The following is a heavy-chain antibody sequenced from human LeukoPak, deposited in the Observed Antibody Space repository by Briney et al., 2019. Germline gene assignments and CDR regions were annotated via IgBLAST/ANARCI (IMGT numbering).Heavy chain of an antibody. J-gene: IGHJ6*02. Sequence: PGGSLRLSCTASGFTFSSYSMNWVCKAPGKGQEWVSSISISSSYIYYADSVKGRFTISRDNAKNSLYLQMNSLSAEDTAVYYGARYHPHPHQPYCGDSMNRYGMDVWGQGTTVTVSS. CDR3: ARYHPHPHQPYCGDSMNRYGMDV. CDR1: GFTFSSYS. CDR2: ISISSSYI. V-gene: IGHV3-21*01. D-gene: IGHD4-17*01.